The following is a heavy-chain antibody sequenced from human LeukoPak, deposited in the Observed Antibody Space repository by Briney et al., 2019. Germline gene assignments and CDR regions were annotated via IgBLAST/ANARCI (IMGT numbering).Heavy chain of an antibody. CDR3: AALRFPYSGYDRPIVSEYYFDY. D-gene: IGHD5-12*01. J-gene: IGHJ4*02. Sequence: ASVKVSCKASGFTFNSTAMQWVRQARGQRLEWIGWIVVGSGNTNYAQKFQERVTITRDMSTSTAYMELSSLRSEDTAVYYCAALRFPYSGYDRPIVSEYYFDYWGQGTLVTVSS. CDR2: IVVGSGNT. V-gene: IGHV1-58*02. CDR1: GFTFNSTA.